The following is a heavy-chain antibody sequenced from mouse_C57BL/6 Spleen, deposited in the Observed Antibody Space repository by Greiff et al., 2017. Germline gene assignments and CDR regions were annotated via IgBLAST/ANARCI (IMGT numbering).Heavy chain of an antibody. D-gene: IGHD1-1*01. CDR2: IHPNSGST. Sequence: QVQLQQPGAELVKPGASVKLSCKASGYTFTSYWMHWVKQRPGQGLEWIGMIHPNSGSTNYNEKFKSKATLTVDKSSSTAYMQLSSLTSEDSAVXYCARADSTVVAPGYFDVWGTGTTVTVSS. CDR3: ARADSTVVAPGYFDV. CDR1: GYTFTSYW. J-gene: IGHJ1*03. V-gene: IGHV1-64*01.